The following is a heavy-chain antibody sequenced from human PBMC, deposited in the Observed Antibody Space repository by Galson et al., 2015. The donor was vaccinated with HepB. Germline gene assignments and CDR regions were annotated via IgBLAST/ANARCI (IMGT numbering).Heavy chain of an antibody. Sequence: SVKVSCKASGYTFTSYGISWVRQAPGQGLEWMGWINPNSGGTNYAQKFQGRVTMTRDTSISTAYMELSRLRSDDTAVYYCARDRAAGATAISDPVRKRPFDPWGQGTLVTVSS. V-gene: IGHV1-2*02. CDR1: GYTFTSYG. D-gene: IGHD2-2*02. CDR2: INPNSGGT. J-gene: IGHJ5*02. CDR3: ARDRAAGATAISDPVRKRPFDP.